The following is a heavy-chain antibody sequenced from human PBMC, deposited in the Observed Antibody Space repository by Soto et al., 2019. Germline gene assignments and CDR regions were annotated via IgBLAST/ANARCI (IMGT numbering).Heavy chain of an antibody. CDR3: ASLGYCSGGSCFRSYYYYYGMDV. CDR2: INHSGST. CDR1: GGSFSGYY. V-gene: IGHV4-34*01. J-gene: IGHJ6*02. Sequence: SETLSLTCAVYGGSFSGYYWSWIRQPPGKGLEWIGEINHSGSTNYNPSLKSRVTISVDTSKNQFSLKLSSVTAADTAVYYCASLGYCSGGSCFRSYYYYYGMDVWGQGTTVTVSS. D-gene: IGHD2-15*01.